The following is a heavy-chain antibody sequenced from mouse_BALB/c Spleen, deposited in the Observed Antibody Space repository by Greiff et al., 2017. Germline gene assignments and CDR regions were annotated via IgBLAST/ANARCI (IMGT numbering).Heavy chain of an antibody. CDR3: TKLDGYYVLDY. Sequence: VQLHQPGAELVKPGASVKLSCKASGYTFTSYYMYWVKQRPGQGLEWIGGINPSNGGTNFNEKFKSKATLTVDKSSSTAYMQLSSLTSEDSAVYYCTKLDGYYVLDYWGQGTTLTVSS. CDR1: GYTFTSYY. D-gene: IGHD2-3*01. J-gene: IGHJ2*01. V-gene: IGHV1S81*02. CDR2: INPSNGGT.